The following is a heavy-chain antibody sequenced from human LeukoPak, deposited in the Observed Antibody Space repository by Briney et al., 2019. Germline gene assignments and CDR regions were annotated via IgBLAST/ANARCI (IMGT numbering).Heavy chain of an antibody. V-gene: IGHV5-51*01. CDR1: GNSFTSYW. CDR2: IYPGASDT. Sequence: GESLKISCKGSGNSFTSYWIGWVRQMPGKGLEWMGIIYPGASDTRYSPSFQGQVTISADKSISTAYLTWSSLKASDTAVYYCARSAESSRHFDYWGQGTLVTVSS. D-gene: IGHD2-2*01. CDR3: ARSAESSRHFDY. J-gene: IGHJ4*02.